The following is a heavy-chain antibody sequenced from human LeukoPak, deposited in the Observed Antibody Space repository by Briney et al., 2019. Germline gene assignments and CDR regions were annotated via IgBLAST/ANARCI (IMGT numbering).Heavy chain of an antibody. D-gene: IGHD3-16*01. V-gene: IGHV4-59*01. CDR1: GGSMSDYY. CDR2: RYDSGST. J-gene: IGHJ6*02. Sequence: PSETLSLTCTVSGGSMSDYYRTWIRQPPGKGLEWIGYRYDSGSTKYNPSLKSRVTISVDTSKNQFSLNLNSVTAADTAVYYCARGYGPVDVWGQGTTVTVSS. CDR3: ARGYGPVDV.